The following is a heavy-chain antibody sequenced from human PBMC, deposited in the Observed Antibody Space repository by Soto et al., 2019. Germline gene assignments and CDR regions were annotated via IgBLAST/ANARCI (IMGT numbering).Heavy chain of an antibody. CDR3: AGGSADGEGFDY. CDR2: ISSSSSTI. J-gene: IGHJ4*02. CDR1: GFTFSSYS. Sequence: EVQLVESGGGLVQPGGSLRLSCAASGFTFSSYSMNWVRQAPGKGLEWVSYISSSSSTIYYADSVKGRFTISRDNAKNSLYLQMNSLRDEDTAVYCCAGGSADGEGFDYWAQGPLVTVSS. D-gene: IGHD1-1*01. V-gene: IGHV3-48*02.